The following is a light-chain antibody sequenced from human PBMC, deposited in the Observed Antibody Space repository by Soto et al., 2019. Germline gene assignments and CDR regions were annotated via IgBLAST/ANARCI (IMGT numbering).Light chain of an antibody. CDR2: GAS. V-gene: IGKV3-20*01. J-gene: IGKJ5*01. CDR3: QQYGSSPIT. CDR1: QSVRSNS. Sequence: IVLTQSPGTLSLSPGERATLSCRASQSVRSNSLAWYQQKPGQAPRLLIYGASSRATGIPDRFSGSGSGTDFTLAIIRLEPEDFAVYYCQQYGSSPITFGQGTRLEI.